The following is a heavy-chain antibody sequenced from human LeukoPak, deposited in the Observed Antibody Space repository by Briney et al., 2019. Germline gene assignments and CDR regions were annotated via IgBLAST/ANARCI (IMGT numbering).Heavy chain of an antibody. Sequence: ASVKVSCKASGYTFTGYYKHWVRQAPGQGLEWMGWINPNSGGTNYAQKFQGRVTMTRDTSISTAYMELSSLRSDDTAVYYCARDLLFNWFDPWGQGTLVTVSS. D-gene: IGHD3-10*01. J-gene: IGHJ5*02. V-gene: IGHV1-2*02. CDR2: INPNSGGT. CDR1: GYTFTGYY. CDR3: ARDLLFNWFDP.